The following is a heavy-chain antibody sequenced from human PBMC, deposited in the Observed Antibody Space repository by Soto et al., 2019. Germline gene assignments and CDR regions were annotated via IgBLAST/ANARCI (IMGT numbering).Heavy chain of an antibody. Sequence: LRLSCAASGFTFSSYAMHWVRQAPGKGLEWVAVISYDGSNKYYADSVKGRFTISRDNSKNTLYLQMNSLRAEDTAVYYCARNLADIVVVPAAIGYWGQGTLVTVSS. J-gene: IGHJ4*02. CDR1: GFTFSSYA. CDR2: ISYDGSNK. V-gene: IGHV3-30-3*01. D-gene: IGHD2-2*02. CDR3: ARNLADIVVVPAAIGY.